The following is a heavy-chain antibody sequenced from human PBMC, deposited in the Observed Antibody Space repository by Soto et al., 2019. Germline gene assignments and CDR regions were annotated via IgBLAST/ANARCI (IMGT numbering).Heavy chain of an antibody. CDR1: GFTFSSYA. V-gene: IGHV3-30-3*01. Sequence: GGSLRLSCATSGFTFSSYAMHWVRQAPGKGLEWVALISYDESNKYYADSVKGRFSISGDNSNNMLYLQMDSLTTEDSAIYYCARAPPSSWHYDYWGRGTLVTVSS. CDR3: ARAPPSSWHYDY. D-gene: IGHD6-6*01. J-gene: IGHJ4*02. CDR2: ISYDESNK.